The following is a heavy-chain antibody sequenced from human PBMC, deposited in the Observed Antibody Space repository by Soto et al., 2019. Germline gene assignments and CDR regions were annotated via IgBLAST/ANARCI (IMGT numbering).Heavy chain of an antibody. J-gene: IGHJ4*02. D-gene: IGHD1-26*01. V-gene: IGHV4-34*01. CDR2: INHSGST. CDR1: GGSFSCYY. CDR3: ARGKWERRSGFDY. Sequence: SETLSLTCAFYGGSFSCYYWSWIRQPPGKGLEWIGEINHSGSTNYNPSLKSRVTISVDTSKNQFSLKLSYVTAADTAVYYCARGKWERRSGFDYWGQGTLFTVSS.